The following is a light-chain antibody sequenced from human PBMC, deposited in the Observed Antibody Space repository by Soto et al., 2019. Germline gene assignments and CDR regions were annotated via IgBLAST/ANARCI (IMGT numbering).Light chain of an antibody. CDR2: GAS. CDR3: QQYGSSPIIT. CDR1: QSVSSSY. V-gene: IGKV3-20*01. Sequence: EIVWRPSPGTLSLSPGERAPLSCRASQSVSSSYLAWYQQKPCQAPRLLIYGASSRATGIPDRFSGSGSGTDFTLTISRLEPEDFAVYYCQQYGSSPIITGGQGTRLEIK. J-gene: IGKJ5*01.